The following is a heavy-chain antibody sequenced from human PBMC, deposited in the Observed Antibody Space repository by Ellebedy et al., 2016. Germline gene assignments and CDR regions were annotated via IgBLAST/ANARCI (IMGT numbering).Heavy chain of an antibody. CDR3: ARGVCSSTSCVKPTYYYYYMDV. CDR2: IIPIFGTA. CDR1: GYTFTSYY. J-gene: IGHJ6*03. Sequence: SVKVSCXASGYTFTSYYMHWVRQAPGQGLEWMGGIIPIFGTANYAQKFQGRVTITADESTSTAYMELSSLRSEDTAVYYCARGVCSSTSCVKPTYYYYYMDVWGKGTTVTVSS. D-gene: IGHD2-2*01. V-gene: IGHV1-69*13.